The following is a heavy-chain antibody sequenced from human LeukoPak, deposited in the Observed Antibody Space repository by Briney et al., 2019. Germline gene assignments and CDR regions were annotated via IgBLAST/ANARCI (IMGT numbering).Heavy chain of an antibody. D-gene: IGHD2-2*01. J-gene: IGHJ4*02. V-gene: IGHV4-30-4*01. CDR3: ARDHEPAGFDY. Sequence: SQTLSLTCTVSGGSISSGDYYWRWIRRPPGKGLEWIGYIYYSGSTYYNPSLKSRVTISVDTSKNQYSLKLSSVPAADTAVYYCARDHEPAGFDYWGRGTLVTVSS. CDR2: IYYSGST. CDR1: GGSISSGDYY.